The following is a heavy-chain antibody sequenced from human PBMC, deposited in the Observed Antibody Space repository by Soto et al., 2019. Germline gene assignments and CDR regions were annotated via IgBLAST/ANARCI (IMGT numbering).Heavy chain of an antibody. CDR1: GFTFSSYA. Sequence: EVQLLESGGGLVQPGGSLRLSCAASGFTFSSYAMSWVRQAPGTGLEWVSAISGSGGSTYYADTVKGRLTNSRDNSKNTLDLQMNSLRAEDTAVYYCVLWPPYYFDYWGQGTLVTVSS. V-gene: IGHV3-23*01. J-gene: IGHJ4*02. CDR2: ISGSGGST. CDR3: VLWPPYYFDY. D-gene: IGHD3-10*01.